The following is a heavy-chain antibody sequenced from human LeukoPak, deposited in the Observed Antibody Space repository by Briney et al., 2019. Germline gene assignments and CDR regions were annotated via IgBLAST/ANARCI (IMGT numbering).Heavy chain of an antibody. CDR3: ARGFRGYQLGIDYYYYMDV. J-gene: IGHJ6*03. CDR2: IYYSGST. Sequence: SETLSLTCTVSGGSISSYYWSWIRQPPGKGLEWIGYIYYSGSTNYNPSLKSRVTISVDTSKNQFSLQLNSVTPEDTAVYYCARGFRGYQLGIDYYYYMDVWGKGTTVTVSS. D-gene: IGHD7-27*01. V-gene: IGHV4-59*12. CDR1: GGSISSYY.